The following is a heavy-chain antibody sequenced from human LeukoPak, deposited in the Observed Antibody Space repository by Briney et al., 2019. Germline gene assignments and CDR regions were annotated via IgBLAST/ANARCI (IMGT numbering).Heavy chain of an antibody. J-gene: IGHJ4*02. CDR1: GGSVSSGSYY. CDR2: FYYSGST. Sequence: SETLSLTCTVSGGSVSSGSYYWNWIRQPPGKGLEWIGYFYYSGSTNYNPSLKSRVTISVDTSKNQFSLKLSSVTAADTAVYYCARSPNSSGWYTYWGQGTLVTVSS. D-gene: IGHD6-19*01. V-gene: IGHV4-61*01. CDR3: ARSPNSSGWYTY.